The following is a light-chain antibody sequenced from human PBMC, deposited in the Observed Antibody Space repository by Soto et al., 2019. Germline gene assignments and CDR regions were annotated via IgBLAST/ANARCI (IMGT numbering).Light chain of an antibody. V-gene: IGKV1-39*01. CDR1: QTISNS. CDR3: QQTYTTPWT. J-gene: IGKJ1*01. Sequence: DIQMTQSPSTLSGSVGDRVTITCRASQTISNSLNWYQHKPGKAPKLLIYTASSLQTGVPSRFSGSGSGTDFTLTISSLQLEDFAAYFCQQTYTTPWTFGQGTKVDI. CDR2: TAS.